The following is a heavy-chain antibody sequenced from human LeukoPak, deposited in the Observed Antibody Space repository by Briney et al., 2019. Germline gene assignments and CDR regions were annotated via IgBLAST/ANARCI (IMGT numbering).Heavy chain of an antibody. CDR3: AKEALWGSWYFDY. D-gene: IGHD3-16*01. CDR1: GLTFSIHG. V-gene: IGHV3-30*18. J-gene: IGHJ4*02. Sequence: GGSLRLSCAASGLTFSIHGMHWVRQAPGKGLEWVAVVAGDGGANFYADSVRGRFTISRDNYRNTVFPQVNSLRTEDTAVYYCAKEALWGSWYFDYWGQGALVTVSS. CDR2: VAGDGGAN.